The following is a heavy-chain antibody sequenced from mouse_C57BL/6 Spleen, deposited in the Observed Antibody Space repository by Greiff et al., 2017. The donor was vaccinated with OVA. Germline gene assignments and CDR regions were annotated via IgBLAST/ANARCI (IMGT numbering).Heavy chain of an antibody. CDR1: GYTFTSYW. Sequence: QVQLQQPGAELVRPGSSVKLSCKASGYTFTSYWMDWVKQRPGQGLEWIGNIYPSDSETHYNQKFKDKATLTVDKSSSTAYMQLSSLTSEDSAVYYCARGDSSGFDYWGQGTTRTVSS. J-gene: IGHJ2*01. CDR3: ARGDSSGFDY. V-gene: IGHV1-61*01. D-gene: IGHD3-2*02. CDR2: IYPSDSET.